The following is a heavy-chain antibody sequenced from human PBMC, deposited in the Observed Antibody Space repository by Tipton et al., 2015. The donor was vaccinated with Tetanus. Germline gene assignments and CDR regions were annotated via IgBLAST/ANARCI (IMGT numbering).Heavy chain of an antibody. CDR1: GFTFSSYS. Sequence: SLRLSCAASGFTFSSYSMNWVRQAPGKGLEWVSSISSSSSYIYYADSVKGRFTISRDNAKNTLYLQMNSLRAEDTAVYYCASQTFCSGGSCYSDDAFDIWGQGTMVTVSS. CDR2: ISSSSSYI. J-gene: IGHJ3*02. D-gene: IGHD2-15*01. V-gene: IGHV3-21*04. CDR3: ASQTFCSGGSCYSDDAFDI.